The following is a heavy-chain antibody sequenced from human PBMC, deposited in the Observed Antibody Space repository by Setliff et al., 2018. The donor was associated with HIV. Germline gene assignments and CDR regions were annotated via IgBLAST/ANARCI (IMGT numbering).Heavy chain of an antibody. D-gene: IGHD3-10*01. V-gene: IGHV4-59*08. Sequence: SVTLSLTCTVSGGSMSSHYWSWIRQSPGKGLEWIGSIYYSGSTNYNPSVKSRVTISEDTSKNHFPLQLKFVTAADTSVYYCARLDESRSYYENAFDIWDQGTTVTVSS. J-gene: IGHJ3*02. CDR1: GGSMSSHY. CDR2: IYYSGST. CDR3: ARLDESRSYYENAFDI.